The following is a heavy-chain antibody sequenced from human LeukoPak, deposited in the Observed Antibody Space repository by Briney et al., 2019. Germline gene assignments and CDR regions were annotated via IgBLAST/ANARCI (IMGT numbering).Heavy chain of an antibody. CDR1: GYNFRSYG. V-gene: IGHV1-18*01. CDR2: IMDYNGNT. Sequence: GASVKLSCRASGYNFRSYGFNWVRQAPGEGLEWMGWIMDYNGNTKFAQKFQVRITLTTDTSTSTAYMELSSLRSDHTAIYYCARVTLSGVIIRPGMDVWGQGNTVTVSS. CDR3: ARVTLSGVIIRPGMDV. J-gene: IGHJ6*02. D-gene: IGHD3-10*01.